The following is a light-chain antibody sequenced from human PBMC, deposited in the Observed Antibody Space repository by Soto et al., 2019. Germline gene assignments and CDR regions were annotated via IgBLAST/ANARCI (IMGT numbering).Light chain of an antibody. CDR3: SSYTFSATRV. J-gene: IGLJ1*01. CDR2: DVN. Sequence: QSALTQPASVSASPGQSITISCTGTSSDIGRFNYVSWYQQHPGNPPQLIIFDVNDRPSAVSDRFSGSKSGNTASLTISGLQADDEADYYCSSYTFSATRVFGTGTKVTVL. V-gene: IGLV2-14*03. CDR1: SSDIGRFNY.